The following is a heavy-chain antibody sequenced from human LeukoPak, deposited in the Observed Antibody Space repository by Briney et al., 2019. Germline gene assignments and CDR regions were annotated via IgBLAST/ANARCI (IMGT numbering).Heavy chain of an antibody. J-gene: IGHJ4*02. V-gene: IGHV3-74*01. D-gene: IGHD2-15*01. Sequence: PGGSLRLSCAASGFTFSTYWMHWVRQAPGKGLVWVSRINSDESSTTYADSVKGRSTISRGNAKNTLYPQMNSLRAEDTAVYYCAKSRRAYCSGGSCFGLWDYWGQGTLVTVSS. CDR2: INSDESST. CDR3: AKSRRAYCSGGSCFGLWDY. CDR1: GFTFSTYW.